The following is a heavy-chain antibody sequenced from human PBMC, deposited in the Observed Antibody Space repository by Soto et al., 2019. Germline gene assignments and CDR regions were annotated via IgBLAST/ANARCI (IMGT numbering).Heavy chain of an antibody. D-gene: IGHD4-17*01. V-gene: IGHV4-59*08. CDR3: VRQGIDYLHGLVDV. CDR2: GYYTGGT. J-gene: IGHJ6*02. CDR1: SGPTRSHN. Sequence: QVQVQQSGPRLVKPSETLSLTCTVSSGPTRSHNWGWIRQSPGRGLEWIGYGYYTGGTSYHPSLKSRVTISADTSTNHISLTLSSVTAADTAIYYCVRQGIDYLHGLVDVWGQGTAVSVSS.